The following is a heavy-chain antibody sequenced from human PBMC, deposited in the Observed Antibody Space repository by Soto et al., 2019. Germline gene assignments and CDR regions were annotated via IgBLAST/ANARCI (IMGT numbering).Heavy chain of an antibody. CDR3: ARDRRGGTDAFDI. CDR1: GYTFTSFG. J-gene: IGHJ3*02. Sequence: QVQLVQSGAEVKKPGASVKVSCKASGYTFTSFGISWVRQAPGQGLEWMGWISAYNGNTNYAENLQGRVTMTTDTASSTAYMELTSLRSVDTAVYYCARDRRGGTDAFDIWGQGTMVTVSS. V-gene: IGHV1-18*01. D-gene: IGHD2-15*01. CDR2: ISAYNGNT.